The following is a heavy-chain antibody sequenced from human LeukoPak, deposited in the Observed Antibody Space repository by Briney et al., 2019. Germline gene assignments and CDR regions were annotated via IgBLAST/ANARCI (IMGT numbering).Heavy chain of an antibody. CDR1: GFIFNNYA. CDR3: ARDEIPSGT. V-gene: IGHV3-23*01. Sequence: GGTLRLSCAASGFIFNNYALSWVRRTQGKGLERVSAISGSGRNTYYADSVKGRLTISRDNSRTTVDLQMNSLRVEDTGIYYCARDEIPSGTWGQGTMVIVSS. CDR2: ISGSGRNT. D-gene: IGHD6-25*01. J-gene: IGHJ3*01.